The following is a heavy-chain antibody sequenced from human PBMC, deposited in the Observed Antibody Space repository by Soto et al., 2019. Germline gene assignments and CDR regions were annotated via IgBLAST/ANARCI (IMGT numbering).Heavy chain of an antibody. D-gene: IGHD2-21*02. CDR2: INPSGGST. CDR3: AILIWGGDCGY. Sequence: ASVKVSCKASGYTFTSYYMHWVRQAPGQGLEWMGIINPSGGSTSYAQKFQGRVTMTRDTSTSTVYMELSSLRSEDTAVYYCAILIWGGDCGYWGQETLFPVAS. V-gene: IGHV1-46*03. CDR1: GYTFTSYY. J-gene: IGHJ4*02.